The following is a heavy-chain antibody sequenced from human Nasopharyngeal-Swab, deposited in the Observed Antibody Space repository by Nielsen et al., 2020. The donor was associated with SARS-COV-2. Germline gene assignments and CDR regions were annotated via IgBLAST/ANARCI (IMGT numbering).Heavy chain of an antibody. CDR3: ATYYYDSSGYYLFDY. D-gene: IGHD3-22*01. Sequence: SETLSLTCAVYGGSFSGYYWSWIRQPPGKGLEWIGEINHSGSTNYNPSLKSRVTISVDTSKSQFSLKLSSVTAADTAVYYCATYYYDSSGYYLFDYWGQGTLVTVSS. J-gene: IGHJ4*02. CDR2: INHSGST. CDR1: GGSFSGYY. V-gene: IGHV4-34*01.